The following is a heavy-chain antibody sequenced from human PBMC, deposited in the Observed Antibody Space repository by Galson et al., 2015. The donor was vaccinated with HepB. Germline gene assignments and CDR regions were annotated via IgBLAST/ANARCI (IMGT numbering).Heavy chain of an antibody. V-gene: IGHV4-39*07. CDR2: IYYSGNT. D-gene: IGHD3-22*01. Sequence: LSLTCTVSGGSISSSSYYWGWIRQPPGKGLEWIGSIYYSGNTYYNPSLRSRVTISVDTSRNQFSLRLTSVTATDTAVYYCARTSGYPRYYFDYWGQGTLVTVSS. J-gene: IGHJ4*02. CDR1: GGSISSSSYY. CDR3: ARTSGYPRYYFDY.